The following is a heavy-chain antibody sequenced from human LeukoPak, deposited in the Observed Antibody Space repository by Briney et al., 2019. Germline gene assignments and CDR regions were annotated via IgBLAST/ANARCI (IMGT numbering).Heavy chain of an antibody. D-gene: IGHD3-22*01. Sequence: GGSLRLSCAASGLTFSSYAMTWVSQTPGKGLEWVAAISGSGGTTYYADFAKGRFSISRDNSENTLYLQMYSLRAEDTAVYYCAKDLLRSGYDSSGYLDYWGQGTLVTVSS. CDR1: GLTFSSYA. CDR2: ISGSGGTT. CDR3: AKDLLRSGYDSSGYLDY. J-gene: IGHJ4*02. V-gene: IGHV3-23*01.